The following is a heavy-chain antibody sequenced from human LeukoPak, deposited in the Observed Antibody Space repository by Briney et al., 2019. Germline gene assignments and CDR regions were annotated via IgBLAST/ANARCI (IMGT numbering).Heavy chain of an antibody. V-gene: IGHV3-21*01. D-gene: IGHD4-23*01. CDR3: ARDRVYGGNLAFDI. CDR1: GFTFSSYS. CDR2: ISSSSSYI. Sequence: GGSLRLSCAASGFTFSSYSMNWVRQAPGKGLEWVSSISSSSSYIYYADSVKGRFTISRDNAKDSLYLQMNSLRAEDTAVYYCARDRVYGGNLAFDICGQGTMVTVSS. J-gene: IGHJ3*02.